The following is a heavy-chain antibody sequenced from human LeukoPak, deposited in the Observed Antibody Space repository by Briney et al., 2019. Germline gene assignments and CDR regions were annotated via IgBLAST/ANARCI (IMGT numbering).Heavy chain of an antibody. CDR1: GFTFSGYA. J-gene: IGHJ4*02. CDR2: ISYDGTNK. CDR3: ARDSGSGSYPRIYFDY. Sequence: PGRSLRLSCAASGFTFSGYAMHWVRQAPGKGLEWVALISYDGTNKYCADSVKGRFTISRDNSKNTLYMQMNSLRAEDTAVYYCARDSGSGSYPRIYFDYWGQGTLVIVSS. D-gene: IGHD3-10*01. V-gene: IGHV3-30*04.